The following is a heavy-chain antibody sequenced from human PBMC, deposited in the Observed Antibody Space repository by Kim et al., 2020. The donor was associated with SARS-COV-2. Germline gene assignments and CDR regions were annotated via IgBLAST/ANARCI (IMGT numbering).Heavy chain of an antibody. Sequence: AGSVKGRLTISRDNAKTSLYLQMNSMRDEGAAVYYCARVGEVDIVATVWDWGQGTLVTVSS. D-gene: IGHD5-12*01. CDR3: ARVGEVDIVATVWD. J-gene: IGHJ4*02. V-gene: IGHV3-48*02.